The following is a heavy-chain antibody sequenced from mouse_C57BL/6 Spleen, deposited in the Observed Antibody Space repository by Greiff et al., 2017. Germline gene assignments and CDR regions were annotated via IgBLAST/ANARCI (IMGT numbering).Heavy chain of an antibody. CDR1: GYTFTSYW. Sequence: QVQLQQPGAELVMPGASVKLSCKASGYTFTSYWMHWVKQRPGQGLEWIGEIDPSDSYTNYNQKFKGKSTLTVDKSSSTAYMQLSSLPSEDSAVYYCARKGYDYDVDFDVWGTGTTVTISS. J-gene: IGHJ1*03. CDR2: IDPSDSYT. V-gene: IGHV1-69*01. D-gene: IGHD2-4*01. CDR3: ARKGYDYDVDFDV.